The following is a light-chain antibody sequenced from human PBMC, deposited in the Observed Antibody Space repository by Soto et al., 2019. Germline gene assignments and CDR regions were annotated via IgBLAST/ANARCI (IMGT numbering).Light chain of an antibody. CDR2: AAS. CDR3: QKYNSAPQT. V-gene: IGKV1-27*01. Sequence: DIEMTQSPSSLSASVGDRVTITCRASQGVTNYLAWYQQRPGKVPKLLIYAASTLQSGVPSRFSGSGSGTAFTLTISSLQPEDVATYYCQKYNSAPQTFGQGTKVEIK. CDR1: QGVTNY. J-gene: IGKJ1*01.